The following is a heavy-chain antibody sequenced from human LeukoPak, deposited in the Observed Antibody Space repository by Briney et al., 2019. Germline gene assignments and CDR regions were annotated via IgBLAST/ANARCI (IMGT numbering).Heavy chain of an antibody. CDR3: ARVGLDYYDSSGYYFDY. D-gene: IGHD3-22*01. Sequence: SETLSLTCAVYGGSFSGYYWSWIRQPPGKGLEWIGEINHSGSTNYNPSLKSRVTISVDKSKNQFSLKLSSVTAADTAVYYCARVGLDYYDSSGYYFDYWGQGTLVTVSS. CDR1: GGSFSGYY. J-gene: IGHJ4*02. CDR2: INHSGST. V-gene: IGHV4-34*01.